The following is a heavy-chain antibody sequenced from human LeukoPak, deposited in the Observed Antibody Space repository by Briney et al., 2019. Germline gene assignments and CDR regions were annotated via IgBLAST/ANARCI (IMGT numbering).Heavy chain of an antibody. CDR2: MNPNSGNT. CDR3: ARDPRGVVAFSDYFDY. D-gene: IGHD2-15*01. J-gene: IGHJ4*02. V-gene: IGHV1-8*03. CDR1: GYTFTSYD. Sequence: ASVKVSCKASGYTFTSYDINWVRQATGQGLEWMGWMNPNSGNTGYAQKFQGRVTITRNTSISTAYMELSSLRSEDTAVYYCARDPRGVVAFSDYFDYWGQGTLVTVSS.